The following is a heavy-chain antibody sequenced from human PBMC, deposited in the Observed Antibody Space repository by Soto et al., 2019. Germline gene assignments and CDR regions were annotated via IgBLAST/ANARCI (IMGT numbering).Heavy chain of an antibody. J-gene: IGHJ6*02. V-gene: IGHV1-3*01. CDR3: ASRQVVAGTNDYYYGMDV. CDR2: INAGNGNT. Sequence: QVQLVQSGAEVKKPGASVKVSCKASGYTFTSYAMHWVRQAPGQRLEWMGWINAGNGNTKYSQKFQGRVTIIRDTAASTDYMELSSLRSEDTAFYYCASRQVVAGTNDYYYGMDVWGQGTTVTVSS. D-gene: IGHD6-19*01. CDR1: GYTFTSYA.